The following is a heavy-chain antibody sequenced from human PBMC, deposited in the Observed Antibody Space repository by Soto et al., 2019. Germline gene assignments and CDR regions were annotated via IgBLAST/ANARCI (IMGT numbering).Heavy chain of an antibody. CDR2: ISWNSGSI. CDR3: AKDTYAWAAFDI. J-gene: IGHJ3*02. V-gene: IGHV3-9*01. CDR1: GFTFDDYA. Sequence: EVQLVESGGGLVQPGRSLRLSCAASGFTFDDYAMHWVRQAPGKGLEWVSGISWNSGSIGYADSVKGRFTISRDNAKNSLYLQMNSLRAEDTALYYCAKDTYAWAAFDIWGQGTMVTVSS. D-gene: IGHD4-17*01.